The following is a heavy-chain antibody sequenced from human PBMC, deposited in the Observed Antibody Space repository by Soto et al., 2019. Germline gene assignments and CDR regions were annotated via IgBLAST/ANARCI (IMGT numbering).Heavy chain of an antibody. V-gene: IGHV4-59*01. CDR1: GGSISSYY. D-gene: IGHD1-26*01. CDR2: IYYSGST. CDR3: ARASGSYSQRYYYYYGMDV. Sequence: QVQLQESGPGLVKPSETLSLTCTVSGGSISSYYWSWIRQPPGKGLEWIGYIYYSGSTNYNPSLKSRGTRSVDTAKNQFSLRLSSVTAADTAVYYCARASGSYSQRYYYYYGMDVWGQGTTVTVSS. J-gene: IGHJ6*02.